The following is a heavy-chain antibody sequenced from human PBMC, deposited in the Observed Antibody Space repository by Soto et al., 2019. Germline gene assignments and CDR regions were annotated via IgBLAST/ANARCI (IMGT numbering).Heavy chain of an antibody. V-gene: IGHV3-33*01. CDR1: GFIFKKYG. CDR3: ARAIGRLSEPDY. D-gene: IGHD3-10*01. J-gene: IGHJ4*02. Sequence: QVQLVESGGGVVQPGRSLRLSCAASGFIFKKYGMHWIRQAPGKGLEWVAVIWNDGTKEDYADSVKGRFTISTDESKSTLYLQMSSLGVEDTAVYYCARAIGRLSEPDYWGQGTLVSVSS. CDR2: IWNDGTKE.